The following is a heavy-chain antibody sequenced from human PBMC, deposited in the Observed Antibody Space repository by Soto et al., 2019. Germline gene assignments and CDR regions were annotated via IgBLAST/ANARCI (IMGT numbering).Heavy chain of an antibody. Sequence: SVKVSCKASGGTFSSYAISWVRQAPGQGLEWMGGIIPIFGTANYAQKFQGRVTITADKSTSTAYMELSSLRSEDTAVYYCASRARILSLGTYYYYGMDVWGQGTTVTVSS. V-gene: IGHV1-69*06. CDR3: ASRARILSLGTYYYYGMDV. CDR1: GGTFSSYA. J-gene: IGHJ6*02. CDR2: IIPIFGTA. D-gene: IGHD6-6*01.